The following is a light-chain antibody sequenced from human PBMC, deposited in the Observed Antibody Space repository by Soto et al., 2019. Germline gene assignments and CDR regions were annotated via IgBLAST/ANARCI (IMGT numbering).Light chain of an antibody. V-gene: IGLV2-14*03. J-gene: IGLJ2*01. CDR3: SSYTSSSTHVI. CDR1: SSEVGGYNY. Sequence: QSALTQPASVSGSPGQTITISCTGTSSEVGGYNYVSWYQHHPGKAPKLMVYDVGNRPSGVSSRFSGSKSGNTASLTISGLPAEDEADYYCSSYTSSSTHVIFGGGTKLTVL. CDR2: DVG.